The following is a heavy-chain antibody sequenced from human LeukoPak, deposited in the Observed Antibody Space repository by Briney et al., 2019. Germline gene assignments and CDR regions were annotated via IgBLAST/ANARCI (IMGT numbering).Heavy chain of an antibody. J-gene: IGHJ4*02. CDR1: GFTFSDYY. CDR3: AGGNSYYDSSGYYTLTY. D-gene: IGHD3-22*01. Sequence: GGSLRLPCAASGFTFSDYYMSWVRQAPGKGLEWVSYISSSGNTIYYADSVKGRFAISRDNAKNSLSLQMNSLRAEDTALYYCAGGNSYYDSSGYYTLTYWGQGTLVTVSS. CDR2: ISSSGNTI. V-gene: IGHV3-11*01.